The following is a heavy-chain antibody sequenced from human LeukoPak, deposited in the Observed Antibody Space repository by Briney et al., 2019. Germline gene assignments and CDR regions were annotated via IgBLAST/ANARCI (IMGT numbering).Heavy chain of an antibody. CDR1: GYTFTGYY. D-gene: IGHD3-16*01. CDR2: INPNSGGT. J-gene: IGHJ4*02. Sequence: HWASVTVSCKASGYTFTGYYMHWVRQAPGQGVEGMGWINPNSGGTNYAQKFQGRGTMTRDRSIRTAYMEVSRLRSDDTAVYYCARDFPLIRRYDYVWGQLDYWGQGTLVTVSS. V-gene: IGHV1-2*02. CDR3: ARDFPLIRRYDYVWGQLDY.